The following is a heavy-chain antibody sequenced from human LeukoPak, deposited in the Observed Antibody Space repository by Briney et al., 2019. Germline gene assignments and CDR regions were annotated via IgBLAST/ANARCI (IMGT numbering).Heavy chain of an antibody. CDR2: IIPILGIA. CDR3: ARGGGIRGAFDI. CDR1: GGTFSSYA. J-gene: IGHJ3*02. V-gene: IGHV1-69*04. Sequence: ASVKVSCKASGGTFSSYAISWVRQAPGQGLEWMGRIIPILGIANYAQKFQGRVTITADKSTSTAYMELSSLRSEDTAVYYCARGGGIRGAFDIWGQGTMVTVSS. D-gene: IGHD1-14*01.